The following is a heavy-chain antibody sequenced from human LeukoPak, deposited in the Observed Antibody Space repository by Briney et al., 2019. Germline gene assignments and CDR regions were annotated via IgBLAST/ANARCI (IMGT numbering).Heavy chain of an antibody. Sequence: ASVKVSCKASGYTFTSYDINWVRQATGQGLEWMGWMNPNSGNTGYAQKFQGRVTITRNTSVSTAYMELSSLRSEDTAVYYCARYSSSSYWFDPWGQGTLVTVSS. J-gene: IGHJ5*02. CDR2: MNPNSGNT. CDR3: ARYSSSSYWFDP. V-gene: IGHV1-8*03. D-gene: IGHD6-6*01. CDR1: GYTFTSYD.